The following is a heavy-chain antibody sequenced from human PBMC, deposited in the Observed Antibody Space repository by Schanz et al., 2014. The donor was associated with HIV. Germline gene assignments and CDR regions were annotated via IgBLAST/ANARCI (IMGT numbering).Heavy chain of an antibody. CDR3: AKCPTMVRGTGMDV. J-gene: IGHJ6*02. CDR2: ISNDGSNK. V-gene: IGHV3-30*18. Sequence: QVQLVESGGGLVQPGESLRLSCVGSGLKMSLYWISWVRQAPGKGLEWVAVISNDGSNKLFADSVKGRFTISRDNSKNTVHLQMNSLRAEDTAVYYCAKCPTMVRGTGMDVWGQGTTVTVSS. CDR1: GLKMSLYW. D-gene: IGHD3-10*01.